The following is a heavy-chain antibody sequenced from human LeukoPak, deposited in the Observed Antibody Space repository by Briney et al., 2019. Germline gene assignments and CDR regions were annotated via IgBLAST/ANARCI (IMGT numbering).Heavy chain of an antibody. CDR2: IYTSGST. D-gene: IGHD3-3*01. CDR3: ARSTDHYDFWSGSPTEFDY. J-gene: IGHJ4*02. Sequence: SETLSLTCTVSGGSISSYYWSWIRQPAGKGLEWIGRIYTSGSTNYNPSLKSRVTMSVDTSKNQFSLKLSPVTAADTAVYYCARSTDHYDFWSGSPTEFDYWGQGTLVTVSS. CDR1: GGSISSYY. V-gene: IGHV4-4*07.